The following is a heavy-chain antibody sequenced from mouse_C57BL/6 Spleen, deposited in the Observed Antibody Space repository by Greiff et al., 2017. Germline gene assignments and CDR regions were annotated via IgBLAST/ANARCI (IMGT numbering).Heavy chain of an antibody. CDR1: GYTFTSYW. D-gene: IGHD2-4*01. Sequence: QVQLQQPGAELVKPGASVKLSCKASGYTFTSYWMHWVKQRPGRGLEWIGRIDPNSGGTKYNEKFKSKATLTVDKPSSTAYMPLSSLTSEDSAVYYCARNDYLYYYAMDYWGQGTSVTVSS. V-gene: IGHV1-72*01. J-gene: IGHJ4*01. CDR3: ARNDYLYYYAMDY. CDR2: IDPNSGGT.